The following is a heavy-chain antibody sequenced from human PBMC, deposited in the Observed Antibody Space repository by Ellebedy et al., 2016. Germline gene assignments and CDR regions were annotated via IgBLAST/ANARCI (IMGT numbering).Heavy chain of an antibody. Sequence: ASVKVSCXASGYTFTAYYMHWVRQAPGQGLEWMGWINPNSGVTNYAQKFQGRVTVTRDTSISTAYMELSRLTSDDTAVYYCARDYEIFGAAFDIWGQGTMVTVSS. J-gene: IGHJ3*02. CDR2: INPNSGVT. V-gene: IGHV1-2*02. D-gene: IGHD3-3*01. CDR3: ARDYEIFGAAFDI. CDR1: GYTFTAYY.